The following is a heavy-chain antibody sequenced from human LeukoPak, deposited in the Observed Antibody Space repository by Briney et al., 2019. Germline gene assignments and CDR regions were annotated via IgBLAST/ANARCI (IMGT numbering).Heavy chain of an antibody. Sequence: PGGSLRLSCAASGFTYSNYAMTWVRQAPGKGLEWVSGSGSGGSTHYADSVKGRFTISRDNSKNTLYLQMNSLRAEDTAVYYCAKDFWSGYYPKYWGQGTLVTVSS. CDR3: AKDFWSGYYPKY. V-gene: IGHV3-23*01. CDR2: SGSGGST. CDR1: GFTYSNYA. D-gene: IGHD3-3*01. J-gene: IGHJ4*02.